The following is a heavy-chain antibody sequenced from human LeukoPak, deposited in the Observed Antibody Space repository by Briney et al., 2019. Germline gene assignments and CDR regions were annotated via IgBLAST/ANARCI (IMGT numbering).Heavy chain of an antibody. D-gene: IGHD5-18*01. CDR3: ARRDSYGRSYYYYGMDV. Sequence: GGSLRLSCAASGFTVSSNYMSWVRQAPGKGLEWVSVIYSGGSTYYADSVKGRFTISRDNSKNTLYLQMNSLRAEDTAVYYCARRDSYGRSYYYYGMDVWGQGTTVTVSS. CDR2: IYSGGST. J-gene: IGHJ6*02. V-gene: IGHV3-53*01. CDR1: GFTVSSNY.